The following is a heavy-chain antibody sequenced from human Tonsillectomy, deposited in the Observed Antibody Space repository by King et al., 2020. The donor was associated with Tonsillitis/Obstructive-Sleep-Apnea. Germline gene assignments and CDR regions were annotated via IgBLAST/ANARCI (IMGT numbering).Heavy chain of an antibody. CDR2: ISSSSSTI. V-gene: IGHV3-48*02. D-gene: IGHD6-6*01. CDR3: ARDGIEYSSSIRRRYYYYMDV. J-gene: IGHJ6*03. Sequence: VQLVESGGGLVQPGGSLRLSCAASGFTFSSYSMNWVRQAPGKGLEWVSYISSSSSTIYYADSVKGRFTISRDNAKNSLYLQMNSLRDEDTAVYYCARDGIEYSSSIRRRYYYYMDVWGKGTTVTVSS. CDR1: GFTFSSYS.